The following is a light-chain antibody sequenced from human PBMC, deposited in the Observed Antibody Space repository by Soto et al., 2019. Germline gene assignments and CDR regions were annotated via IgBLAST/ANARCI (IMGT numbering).Light chain of an antibody. Sequence: QSVLTQPPSVSEAPRQRVTISCSGSSSNIGNNAVNWYQQLPGKAPKLLIYYDDLLPSGVSDRFSGSKSGTSASLAISGLQSEDVAGYYCAAWDDSLNGYVLGTGTKVTVL. CDR3: AAWDDSLNGYV. CDR2: YDD. J-gene: IGLJ1*01. V-gene: IGLV1-36*01. CDR1: SSNIGNNA.